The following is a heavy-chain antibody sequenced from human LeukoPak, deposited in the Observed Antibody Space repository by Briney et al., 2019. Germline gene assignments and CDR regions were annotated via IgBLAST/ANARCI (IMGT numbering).Heavy chain of an antibody. CDR3: AKPPRGYRSGDRWYFDP. D-gene: IGHD5-18*01. Sequence: GGSLRLSCAASGFTFSSYAMAWVRQAPGRGLEWVSSISTSGDATYYADPVKGRFTFSRDNSKNTLYLRMNSLRGEDTAVYYCAKPPRGYRSGDRWYFDPWGRGTLVTVSS. CDR2: ISTSGDAT. CDR1: GFTFSSYA. V-gene: IGHV3-23*01. J-gene: IGHJ2*01.